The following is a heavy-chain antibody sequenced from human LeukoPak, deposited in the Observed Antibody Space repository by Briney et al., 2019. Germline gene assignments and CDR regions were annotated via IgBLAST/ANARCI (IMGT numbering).Heavy chain of an antibody. Sequence: SETLSLTCAVYGGSFSGYYWSWIRQPPGKGLEWIGEINHSGSTNYNPSLKSRVTISVDTSKNQFSLKLSSVTAADTAVYYCATLYSSSWPVFDYWGQGTLVTVSS. V-gene: IGHV4-34*01. CDR3: ATLYSSSWPVFDY. CDR1: GGSFSGYY. D-gene: IGHD6-13*01. CDR2: INHSGST. J-gene: IGHJ4*02.